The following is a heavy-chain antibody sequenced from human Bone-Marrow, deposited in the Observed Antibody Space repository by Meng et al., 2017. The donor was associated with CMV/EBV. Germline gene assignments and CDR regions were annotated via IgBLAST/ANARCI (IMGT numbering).Heavy chain of an antibody. V-gene: IGHV1-8*03. CDR1: GYTFTDHY. J-gene: IGHJ6*02. Sequence: ASVKVSCKASGYTFTDHYMYWVRQAPGQGLEWMGWINPNSGITYYAQKFQGRVTITRNTSISTAYMELSSLRSEDTAVYYCARVEKGGRYFDWLLQTPREYGMDVWGQGTTVTVSS. D-gene: IGHD3-9*01. CDR2: INPNSGIT. CDR3: ARVEKGGRYFDWLLQTPREYGMDV.